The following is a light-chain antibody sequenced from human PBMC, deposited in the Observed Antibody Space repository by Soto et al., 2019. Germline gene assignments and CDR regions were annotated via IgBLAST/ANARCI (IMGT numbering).Light chain of an antibody. CDR3: SAYTVSRTYV. Sequence: QSVLTQPASVSGSPGQSITISCTETSSDVGAYNFVSWHQQHPGKAPKLMIYNIYDRPPGISYRFSGSKSGNTASLAISGLQGEDEADFYCSAYTVSRTYVFGTGTKGTVL. CDR2: NIY. CDR1: SSDVGAYNF. V-gene: IGLV2-14*03. J-gene: IGLJ1*01.